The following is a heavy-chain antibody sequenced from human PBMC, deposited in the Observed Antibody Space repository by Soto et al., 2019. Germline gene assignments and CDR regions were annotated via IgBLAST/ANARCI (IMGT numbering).Heavy chain of an antibody. J-gene: IGHJ3*02. Sequence: EVQLVESVGGLVQPGGSLRLSCAASGFTFSSYEMNWVRQAPGKGLEWVSYISSSGSTIYYADSVKCRFTISRDNDKNSLYLQMKIMRAEDTAVYYCARVITNDAFDIWGQGTMVTFSS. CDR3: ARVITNDAFDI. V-gene: IGHV3-48*03. CDR2: ISSSGSTI. CDR1: GFTFSSYE. D-gene: IGHD1-20*01.